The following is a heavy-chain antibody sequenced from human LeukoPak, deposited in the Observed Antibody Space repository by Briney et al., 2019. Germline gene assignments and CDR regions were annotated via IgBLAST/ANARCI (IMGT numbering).Heavy chain of an antibody. CDR2: ISGGSSTI. D-gene: IGHD2-21*02. CDR3: ARGRGGDWPFYYYYGMDV. V-gene: IGHV3-48*04. CDR1: GFTFRSYT. Sequence: GGSLTLSCAASGFTFRSYTMNWVRQAPGKGLEWVSYISGGSSTIYYANSVKGRFTISRDNAKNSLYLQMNSLRAEDTAVYYCARGRGGDWPFYYYYGMDVWGQGTTVTVSS. J-gene: IGHJ6*02.